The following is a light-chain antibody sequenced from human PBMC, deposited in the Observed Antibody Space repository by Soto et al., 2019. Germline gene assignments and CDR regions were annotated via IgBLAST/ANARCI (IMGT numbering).Light chain of an antibody. CDR2: GLS. V-gene: IGKV3-15*01. CDR3: HQRQSWPRT. J-gene: IGKJ1*01. Sequence: EVVMTQSPATLSLSPGERATLSCRASQRITTVAWYQQKPGQAPRLLIYGLSIRAPGVPARFSVSGSGTEFTLTINSLAPEDFAIYYCHQRQSWPRTFGQGTKVDIK. CDR1: QRITT.